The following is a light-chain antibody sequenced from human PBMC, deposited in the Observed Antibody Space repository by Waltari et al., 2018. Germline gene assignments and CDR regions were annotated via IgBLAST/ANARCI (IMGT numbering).Light chain of an antibody. V-gene: IGLV2-23*02. CDR2: AVS. J-gene: IGLJ2*01. Sequence: QSALTQPASVSGSPGQSITISCTGTSSDVGNYKRVSWYQQHPGKAPKLMIYAVSKRPSGFSDRFSGSRYGDMASLTNSVLQPEDEAEYFCSSYAGSSKGVFGGGTKVTVL. CDR3: SSYAGSSKGV. CDR1: SSDVGNYKR.